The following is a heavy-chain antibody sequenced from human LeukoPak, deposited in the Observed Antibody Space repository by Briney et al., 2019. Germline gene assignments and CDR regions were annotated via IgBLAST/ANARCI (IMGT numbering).Heavy chain of an antibody. Sequence: GGSLRLSCAASGFTFSSYEMNWVRHAPGKGLEWVSYISSSGSTIYYADSVKGRFTISRDNAKNSLYLQMNSLRAEDTAVYYCARDPERRYCSSTSCYNDAFDIWGQGTMVTVSS. J-gene: IGHJ3*02. V-gene: IGHV3-48*03. CDR1: GFTFSSYE. CDR3: ARDPERRYCSSTSCYNDAFDI. D-gene: IGHD2-2*02. CDR2: ISSSGSTI.